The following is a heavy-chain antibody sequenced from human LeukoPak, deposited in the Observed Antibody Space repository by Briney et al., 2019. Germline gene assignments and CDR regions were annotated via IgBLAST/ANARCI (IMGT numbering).Heavy chain of an antibody. CDR2: INSDGSIT. D-gene: IGHD5-24*01. J-gene: IGHJ5*02. CDR3: AKAFALKGGWLHPKVPNWFDP. Sequence: GGSLRLSCIASGFTFSSYWMHWVRQAPGKGLVWVSRINSDGSITHYADSVKGRFTISRDNAKNTLYLQMNSLRAEDTAVYYCAKAFALKGGWLHPKVPNWFDPWGQGTLVTVSS. CDR1: GFTFSSYW. V-gene: IGHV3-74*01.